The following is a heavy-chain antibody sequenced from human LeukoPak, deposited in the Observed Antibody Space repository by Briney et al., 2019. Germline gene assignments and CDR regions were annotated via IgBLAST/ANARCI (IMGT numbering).Heavy chain of an antibody. Sequence: PGGSLRLSCAASGFTFSSYGVSWVRQTPGKGLEWVSSISGSGGSTYYADSVKGRFTISRDNSKNTLYLQMNSLRAEDTAVYYCAILAVADPNWFVPWGQGTLVTVSS. V-gene: IGHV3-23*01. D-gene: IGHD6-19*01. CDR2: ISGSGGST. CDR3: AILAVADPNWFVP. J-gene: IGHJ5*02. CDR1: GFTFSSYG.